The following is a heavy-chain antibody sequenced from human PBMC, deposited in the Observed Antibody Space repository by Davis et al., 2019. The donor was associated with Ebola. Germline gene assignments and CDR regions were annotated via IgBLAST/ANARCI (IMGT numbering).Heavy chain of an antibody. Sequence: GESLKISCAASGFTVTNSYMSWVRQAPGKGLEWVSVIYRDGATDYADSVKGRFTISRDNSKNTVYLQMNSLRAEDTAVYYCAREGWKYYYDSSGYHTYYGMDVWGKGTTVTVSS. CDR3: AREGWKYYYDSSGYHTYYGMDV. CDR1: GFTVTNSY. D-gene: IGHD3-22*01. CDR2: IYRDGAT. V-gene: IGHV3-53*01. J-gene: IGHJ6*04.